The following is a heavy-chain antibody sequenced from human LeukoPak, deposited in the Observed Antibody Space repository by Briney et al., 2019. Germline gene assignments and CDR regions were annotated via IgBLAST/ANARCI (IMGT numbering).Heavy chain of an antibody. J-gene: IGHJ3*02. D-gene: IGHD4-23*01. CDR1: GFTFSNYG. CDR3: ARERSYGGNMDAVDI. CDR2: IWYDGSNK. V-gene: IGHV3-33*01. Sequence: PGGSLRPSCAASGFTFSNYGMHWVRQAPGKGLAWVAVIWYDGSNKYYADSVKGRFTISRDNSKNTLYLQMNSLRAEDTAVYYCARERSYGGNMDAVDIWGQGTMVTVSS.